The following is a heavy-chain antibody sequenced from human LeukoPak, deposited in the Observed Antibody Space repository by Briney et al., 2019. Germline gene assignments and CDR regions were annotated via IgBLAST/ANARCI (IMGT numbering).Heavy chain of an antibody. J-gene: IGHJ5*02. V-gene: IGHV3-7*01. CDR3: ARKTYYYDTSPAGWFDT. D-gene: IGHD3-22*01. CDR1: GFTVSSNY. CDR2: INQDGSAK. Sequence: GGSLRLSCAASGFTVSSNYMSWVRQTPGKGLEWVANINQDGSAKNYVDSVEGRFTISRDNAKNSLYLQMDSLSAEDTAIYYCARKTYYYDTSPAGWFDTWGQGTLGTVSS.